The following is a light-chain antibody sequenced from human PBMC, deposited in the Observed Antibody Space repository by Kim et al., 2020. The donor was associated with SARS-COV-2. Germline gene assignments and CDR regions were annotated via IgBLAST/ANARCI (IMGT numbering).Light chain of an antibody. CDR1: QTIDMNF. CDR3: QQYETSSWT. Sequence: SPGETVTRSCRASQTIDMNFLAWYQQKPGQAPRLLIYGTITRATGIPDRFRGRGSGTDFTLTISRLEPEDFAIYYCQQYETSSWTFGQGTKVDIK. V-gene: IGKV3-20*01. CDR2: GTI. J-gene: IGKJ1*01.